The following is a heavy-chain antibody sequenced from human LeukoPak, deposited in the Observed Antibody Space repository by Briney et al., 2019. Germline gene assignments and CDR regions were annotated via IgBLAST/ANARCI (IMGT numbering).Heavy chain of an antibody. D-gene: IGHD2-2*02. Sequence: GGSLRLSCAASGFTFSSYAMSWVRQAPGKGLEWVGRIKSKTDGGTTDYAAPVKGRFTISRDDSKNTLYLQMNSLKTEDTAVYYCTSPYTDYYYYGMDVWGQGTTVTVSS. J-gene: IGHJ6*02. CDR3: TSPYTDYYYYGMDV. CDR1: GFTFSSYA. CDR2: IKSKTDGGTT. V-gene: IGHV3-15*01.